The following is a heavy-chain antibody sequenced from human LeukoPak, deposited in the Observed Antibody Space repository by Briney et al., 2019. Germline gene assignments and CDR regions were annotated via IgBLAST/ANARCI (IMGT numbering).Heavy chain of an antibody. CDR3: ARVGYYYDSSGYYYPFDY. CDR1: GDSLSSSY. Sequence: SETLSLTCSVSGDSLSSSYWSWVRQPPGKGLEWIGYIYYSGSTNYNPSLKSRVTISVDTSKNQFSLKLSSVTAADTAVYYCARVGYYYDSSGYYYPFDYWGQGTLVTVSS. J-gene: IGHJ4*02. CDR2: IYYSGST. D-gene: IGHD3-22*01. V-gene: IGHV4-59*01.